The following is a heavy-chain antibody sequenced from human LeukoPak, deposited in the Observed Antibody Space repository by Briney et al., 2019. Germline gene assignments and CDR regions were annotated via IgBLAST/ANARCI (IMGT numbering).Heavy chain of an antibody. D-gene: IGHD5-18*01. V-gene: IGHV3-33*08. CDR1: GFTFSNYG. Sequence: GGSLRLSCAASGFTFSNYGMHWVRQAPGKGLEWVAVIWYDGSNKYYADSVKGRFTISRDNSKNTLYLQMNSLRAEDTAVYYCARDRLRGYSYGHFDYWGQGTLVTVSS. CDR2: IWYDGSNK. CDR3: ARDRLRGYSYGHFDY. J-gene: IGHJ4*02.